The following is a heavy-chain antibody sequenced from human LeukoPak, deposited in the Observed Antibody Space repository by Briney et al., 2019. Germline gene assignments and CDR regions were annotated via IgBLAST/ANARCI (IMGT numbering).Heavy chain of an antibody. CDR3: ARGIIRGAATFDY. CDR1: GGSISSYY. D-gene: IGHD1-14*01. V-gene: IGHV4-59*01. J-gene: IGHJ4*02. Sequence: SETLSLTCTVSGGSISSYYWSWIRRPPGKGLEWIGYIYYSGSTNYNPSLKSRVTISVDTSKNQFSLKLSSVTAADTAVYYCARGIIRGAATFDYWGQGTLVTVSS. CDR2: IYYSGST.